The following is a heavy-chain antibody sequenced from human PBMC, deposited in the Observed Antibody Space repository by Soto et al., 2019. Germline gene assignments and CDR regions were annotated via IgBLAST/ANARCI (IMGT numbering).Heavy chain of an antibody. D-gene: IGHD3-3*01. CDR3: GRGLYHDFSTGYPPSIPHYYYYGMDF. CDR1: GGSFSGYY. CDR2: INHSGST. V-gene: IGHV4-34*01. Sequence: SETLSLTCAVYGGSFSGYYWSWIRQPPGKGLEWIGEINHSGSTNYNPSLKSRVTISVDTSKNQFSLKMSSVTAADTAVYYCGRGLYHDFSTGYPPSIPHYYYYGMDFLGRGTTVAVAS. J-gene: IGHJ6*02.